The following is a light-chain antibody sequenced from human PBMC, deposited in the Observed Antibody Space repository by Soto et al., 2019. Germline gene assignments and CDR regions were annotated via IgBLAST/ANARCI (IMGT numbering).Light chain of an antibody. CDR2: AS. Sequence: EIVLTQSPGTLFLSPGERATLSCRASQSVSDSYLAWYQLKPGQAPRLLIYASSRATGIPDRFSGSGSGTDFTLTISRLEPEDFAVYYCQHYGTSALFGPGTKVDIK. CDR1: QSVSDSY. V-gene: IGKV3-20*01. J-gene: IGKJ3*01. CDR3: QHYGTSAL.